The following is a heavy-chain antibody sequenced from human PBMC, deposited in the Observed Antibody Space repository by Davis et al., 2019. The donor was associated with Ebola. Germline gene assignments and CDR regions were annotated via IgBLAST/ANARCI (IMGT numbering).Heavy chain of an antibody. J-gene: IGHJ6*03. CDR2: ISTSGSYI. V-gene: IGHV3-21*01. Sequence: PGGSLRLSCAASAFSFSSFCMNWVRQVPGKGLEWVSSISTSGSYIYYADSVKGRFTISRDTAKTSLYLQMNSLIAEDTAVYYCAIGVWFGELNHYYYMDVWGEGTTVTDYS. CDR3: AIGVWFGELNHYYYMDV. CDR1: AFSFSSFC. D-gene: IGHD3-10*01.